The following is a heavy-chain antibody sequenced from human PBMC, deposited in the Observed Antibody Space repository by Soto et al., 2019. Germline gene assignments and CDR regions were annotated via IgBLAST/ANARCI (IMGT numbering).Heavy chain of an antibody. Sequence: QVQLVQSGAEVKKPGASVKVSCKASGYTFTSYGISWVRQAPGQGLEWMGWISAYNGNTNYAQKLQGRVTMTTDTSTSPASMELRSLRSHDTALYSSARDDPPTFTWRHRPLVTVSS. CDR3: ARDDPPTFT. CDR2: ISAYNGNT. J-gene: IGHJ5*01. CDR1: GYTFTSYG. V-gene: IGHV1-18*01.